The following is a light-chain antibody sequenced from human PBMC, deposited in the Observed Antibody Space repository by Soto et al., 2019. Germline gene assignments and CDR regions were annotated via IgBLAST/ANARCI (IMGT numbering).Light chain of an antibody. CDR1: SSDVGGYNY. V-gene: IGLV2-14*01. CDR3: SSYTSSRYV. J-gene: IGLJ1*01. Sequence: QSALTQPPSVSGSPGQSITISCTGTSSDVGGYNYVSWYQHHPVKAPNLMIYEVSNRPSGVSSRFSGSKSGNTASLTISGLQAEDEADYYCSSYTSSRYVFGTGTKVTVL. CDR2: EVS.